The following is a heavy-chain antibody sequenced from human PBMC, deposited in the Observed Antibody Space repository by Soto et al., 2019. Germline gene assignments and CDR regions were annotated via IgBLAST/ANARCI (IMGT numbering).Heavy chain of an antibody. CDR3: AREPPETPPDY. CDR2: ISSKNGNT. J-gene: IGHJ4*02. V-gene: IGHV1-18*01. Sequence: QVQLVQSGADVKKPGASVKVSCKASGYTFSDYGVSWVRQDPGQGLEWMGWISSKNGNTNFAQKFRGRVTMTTDPSTSTVYMELRSLRPDVTAVYYCAREPPETPPDYWGQGTLVTVSS. CDR1: GYTFSDYG.